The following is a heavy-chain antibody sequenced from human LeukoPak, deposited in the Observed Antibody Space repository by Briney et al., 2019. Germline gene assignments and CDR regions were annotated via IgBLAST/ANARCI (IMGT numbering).Heavy chain of an antibody. Sequence: ASVKVSCKASGYTFSVYYIHWLRQAPGQGLEWMGWIIPKNGDTNYAQKFRDRVTMTRDTSTSTVYMELSSLRSEDTAVYYCARGKLVMATMGYWGQGTLVTVSS. J-gene: IGHJ4*02. D-gene: IGHD5-24*01. CDR1: GYTFSVYY. V-gene: IGHV1-2*02. CDR2: IIPKNGDT. CDR3: ARGKLVMATMGY.